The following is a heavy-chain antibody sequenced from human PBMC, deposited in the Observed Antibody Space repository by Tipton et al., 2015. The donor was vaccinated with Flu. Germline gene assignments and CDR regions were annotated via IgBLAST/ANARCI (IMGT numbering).Heavy chain of an antibody. CDR1: SGSIRSTNYF. V-gene: IGHV4-39*07. CDR2: IYPSGTT. J-gene: IGHJ4*02. D-gene: IGHD6-6*01. Sequence: GLVKPSETLSLTCTVSSGSIRSTNYFCAWIRQPPGKRLELIGSIYPSGTTYYNPSLKSRVTISVDTSKSQFSLNLVSVTAADTAVYFCARGSISISSLPFDAWGQGTLVTVSS. CDR3: ARGSISISSLPFDA.